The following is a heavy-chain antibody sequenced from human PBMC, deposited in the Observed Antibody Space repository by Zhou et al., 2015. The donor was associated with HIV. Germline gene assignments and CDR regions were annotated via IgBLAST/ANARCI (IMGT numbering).Heavy chain of an antibody. V-gene: IGHV1-18*01. CDR2: ISAHYGST. Sequence: QVQLVQSGAEEKKPGASVKVSCKASGYTFTTYGISWVRQAPGQGLEWMGWISAHYGSTKYAQNLQTRVTMTTDTSTTTAYMELRSLTSDDTAVYYCARGDAAVAGMLDYWGQGTLVSVSS. J-gene: IGHJ4*02. CDR3: ARGDAAVAGMLDY. D-gene: IGHD6-19*01. CDR1: GYTFTTYG.